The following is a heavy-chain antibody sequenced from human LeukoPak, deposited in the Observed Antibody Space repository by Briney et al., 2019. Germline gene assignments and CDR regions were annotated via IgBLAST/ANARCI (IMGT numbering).Heavy chain of an antibody. CDR3: ARGEGIYDSSGYYNWFDP. Sequence: SETLSLTCTVSGGSISSNSYYWGWIRQPPGKGLEWIGSIYYSGSTYYNPSLKSRVTISVDTSKNQFSLKLSSVTAADTAVYYCARGEGIYDSSGYYNWFDPWGQGTLVTVSS. V-gene: IGHV4-39*07. J-gene: IGHJ5*02. D-gene: IGHD3-22*01. CDR1: GGSISSNSYY. CDR2: IYYSGST.